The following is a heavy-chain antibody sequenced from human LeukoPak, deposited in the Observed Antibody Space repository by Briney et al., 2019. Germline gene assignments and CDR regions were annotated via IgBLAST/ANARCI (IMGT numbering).Heavy chain of an antibody. D-gene: IGHD4-11*01. J-gene: IGHJ3*02. CDR3: ARNDYTDYKDALDI. V-gene: IGHV3-33*08. Sequence: GGSLRLSCAASGFTFSDYYMSWIRQAPGTGLEWVASIWYDGSHENYVDSVKGRFTISRDNPRNTLYIQMNSLRVEDTAMYYCARNDYTDYKDALDIWGRGTKVTVSS. CDR1: GFTFSDYY. CDR2: IWYDGSHE.